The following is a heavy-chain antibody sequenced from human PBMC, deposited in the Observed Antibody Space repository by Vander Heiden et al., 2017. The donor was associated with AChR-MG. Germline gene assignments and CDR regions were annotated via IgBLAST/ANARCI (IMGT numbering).Heavy chain of an antibody. CDR2: IYYSGST. V-gene: IGHV4-39*01. CDR1: GGSISSSSYY. D-gene: IGHD2-15*01. CDR3: VATPVDVGGGSEYFYYFDY. Sequence: QLQLQESGPGLVKPSETLSLTCTVSGGSISSSSYYWGWIRQPPGKGLEWIGSIYYSGSTYYNPSLKSRVTISVDTSKNQFSLKLSSVTAADTAVYYCVATPVDVGGGSEYFYYFDYWGQGTLVTVSS. J-gene: IGHJ4*02.